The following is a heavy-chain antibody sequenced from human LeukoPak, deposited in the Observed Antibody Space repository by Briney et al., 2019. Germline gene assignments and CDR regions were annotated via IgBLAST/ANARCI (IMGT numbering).Heavy chain of an antibody. CDR3: AKRAYSGSYYAAFDI. CDR1: GFTVSSYA. J-gene: IGHJ3*02. CDR2: ISGSGGST. Sequence: QPGGSLRLSCAASGFTVSSYAMSWVRQAPGKGLEWVSAISGSGGSTYYAVSVKGRFTISRDNSKNTLYLQMDSLRAEDTAVYYCAKRAYSGSYYAAFDIWGQGTMVTVSS. V-gene: IGHV3-23*01. D-gene: IGHD1-26*01.